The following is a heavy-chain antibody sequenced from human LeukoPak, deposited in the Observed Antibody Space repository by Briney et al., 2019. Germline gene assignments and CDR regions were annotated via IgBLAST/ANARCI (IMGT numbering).Heavy chain of an antibody. CDR1: GESFSGFY. J-gene: IGHJ4*02. CDR2: VNHSGST. Sequence: SETLSLTCAVYGESFSGFYWTWIRQPPGKGLEWIGEVNHSGSTNYNPSLKSRVTISVDTSKNQFSLKLSSVTAADTAVYYCARSNLYYGSGSYSYYFDYWGQGTLVTVSS. D-gene: IGHD3-10*01. CDR3: ARSNLYYGSGSYSYYFDY. V-gene: IGHV4-34*01.